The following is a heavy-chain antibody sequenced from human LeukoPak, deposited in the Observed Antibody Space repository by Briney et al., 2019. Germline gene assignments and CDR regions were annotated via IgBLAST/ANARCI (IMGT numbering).Heavy chain of an antibody. V-gene: IGHV4-59*01. CDR1: GGSFSGYY. CDR3: ARGLIAAALLFDY. D-gene: IGHD6-13*01. J-gene: IGHJ4*02. CDR2: IYYSGST. Sequence: PSETLSLTCAVYGGSFSGYYWSWIRQPPGKGLEWIGYIYYSGSTDYNPSLKSRVTISVDTSKNQFSLKLSSVTAADTAVYYCARGLIAAALLFDYWGQGTLVTVSS.